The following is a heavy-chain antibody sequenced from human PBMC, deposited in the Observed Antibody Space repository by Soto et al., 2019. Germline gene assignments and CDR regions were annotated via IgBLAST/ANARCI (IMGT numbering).Heavy chain of an antibody. D-gene: IGHD6-13*01. Sequence: ASVKVSCKASGYTFTSYGIRWVRQAPGQGLEWMAWISAYDGDTQYAHNLQGRVTMATDSSTNTAYMELRSLRSDDTAVYYCARDRPFSVSWEPIDYWGQGTLVTVSS. CDR3: ARDRPFSVSWEPIDY. J-gene: IGHJ4*02. CDR2: ISAYDGDT. V-gene: IGHV1-18*04. CDR1: GYTFTSYG.